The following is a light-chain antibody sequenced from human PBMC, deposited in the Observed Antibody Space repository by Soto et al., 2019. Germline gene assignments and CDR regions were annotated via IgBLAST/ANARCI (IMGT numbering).Light chain of an antibody. Sequence: QSALIQPPSGSGSPGQSVTISCTGTGSDVGSYDSVSWYQQHPGTVPKPMIYNVNTRPSGVPDRFSGSTSGNTASMTISELQAEDEADSSCSSYTSCATYVFGTGTKVTVL. V-gene: IGLV2-18*02. J-gene: IGLJ1*01. CDR1: GSDVGSYDS. CDR3: SSYTSCATYV. CDR2: NVN.